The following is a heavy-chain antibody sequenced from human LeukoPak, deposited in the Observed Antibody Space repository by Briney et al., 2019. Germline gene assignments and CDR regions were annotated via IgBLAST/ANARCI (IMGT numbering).Heavy chain of an antibody. CDR1: GFTFSSYW. CDR2: INSDGSST. V-gene: IGHV3-74*01. CDR3: AFGPEYCGGDCYIDY. J-gene: IGHJ4*02. D-gene: IGHD2-21*02. Sequence: PGGSLRLSCAASGFTFSSYWMHWVRQAPGKGLVWVSRINSDGSSTSYADSVKGRFTISRDNAKNTLYLQMNSLRAEDTAVYYCAFGPEYCGGDCYIDYWGQGTLVTVSS.